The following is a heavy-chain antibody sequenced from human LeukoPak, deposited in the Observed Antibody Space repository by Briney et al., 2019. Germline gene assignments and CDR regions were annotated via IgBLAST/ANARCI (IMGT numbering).Heavy chain of an antibody. CDR3: AKDTTAWWYHRAYMDV. V-gene: IGHV3-23*01. CDR1: GFTFSSYA. Sequence: GGSLRLSCAASGFTFSSYAMSWVRQAPGGGLEWVSAISGSGDTTYHADSVKGRFTISRDNSENRLSLQMDSLRAEDTAVYFCAKDTTAWWYHRAYMDVWGKGTTVTVPS. CDR2: ISGSGDTT. J-gene: IGHJ6*03. D-gene: IGHD2-15*01.